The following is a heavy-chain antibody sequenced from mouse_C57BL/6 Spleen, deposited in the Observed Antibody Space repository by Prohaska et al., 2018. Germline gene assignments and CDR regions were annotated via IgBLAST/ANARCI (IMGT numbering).Heavy chain of an antibody. V-gene: IGHV1-76*01. Sequence: QVQLKQSGAELVRPGASVKLSCKASGYTFTDYYINWVKQRPGQGLEWIARIYPGSGNTYYNEKFKGKATLTAEKSSSTAYMQLSSLTSEDSAVYFCARGDYYGSSYFDYWGQGTTLTVSS. D-gene: IGHD1-1*01. CDR3: ARGDYYGSSYFDY. J-gene: IGHJ2*01. CDR1: GYTFTDYY. CDR2: IYPGSGNT.